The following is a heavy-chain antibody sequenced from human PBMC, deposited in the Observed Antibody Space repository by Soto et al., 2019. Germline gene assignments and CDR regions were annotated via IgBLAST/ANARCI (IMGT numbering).Heavy chain of an antibody. V-gene: IGHV6-1*01. J-gene: IGHJ6*02. CDR3: ARGAYSSSWPDHYGMDV. CDR1: GDSVSSNSAA. CDR2: TYYRSKWYN. D-gene: IGHD6-13*01. Sequence: SQTLSLTCAISGDSVSSNSAAWNWIRQSPSRGLEWLGRTYYRSKWYNDYAVSVKSRITINPDTSKNQFSLQLNSVTPEDTAVYYCARGAYSSSWPDHYGMDVWGQGTTVTVLL.